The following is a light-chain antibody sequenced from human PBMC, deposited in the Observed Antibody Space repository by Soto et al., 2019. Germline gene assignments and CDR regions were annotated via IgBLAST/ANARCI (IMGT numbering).Light chain of an antibody. J-gene: IGKJ1*01. CDR1: QGIRNH. CDR3: QRYNSAST. Sequence: DIQMTQSPSSLSASVGDRVTITCRASQGIRNHLAWYQQKPGKVPKLLIYAASTLQSGVPSRFSASGSGTDFTLTISSLQPEDVATYYCQRYNSASTFGQGTKVEIK. CDR2: AAS. V-gene: IGKV1-27*01.